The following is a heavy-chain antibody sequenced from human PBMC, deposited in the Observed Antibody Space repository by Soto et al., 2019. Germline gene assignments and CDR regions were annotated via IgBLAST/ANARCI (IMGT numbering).Heavy chain of an antibody. CDR2: ISRDGGTK. D-gene: IGHD2-21*01. CDR1: GFTVSSYG. Sequence: QVQLVESGGGVVQPGRSLRLSCAVSGFTVSSYGMLWVRQAPGKGLEWVAVISRDGGTKFYADSVKGRFTISKDNSSNIWFGEMDSLRGGDMAVYYCAGEVASGYWGQGTLVTVSS. V-gene: IGHV3-30*03. CDR3: AGEVASGY. J-gene: IGHJ4*02.